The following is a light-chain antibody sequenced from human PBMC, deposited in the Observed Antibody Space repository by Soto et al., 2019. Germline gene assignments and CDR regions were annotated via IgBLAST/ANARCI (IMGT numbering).Light chain of an antibody. CDR2: DAS. V-gene: IGKV1-33*01. CDR3: QQYDNLPFT. Sequence: DIQMTQSPSSLSASVGDRVTITCQASQDISNYLNWYQQKPGKAPKLLSYDASNLETGVPSRFSGSGSGTDFTFTISSLQPEDIATYDCQQYDNLPFTFGQGTKLEIK. CDR1: QDISNY. J-gene: IGKJ2*01.